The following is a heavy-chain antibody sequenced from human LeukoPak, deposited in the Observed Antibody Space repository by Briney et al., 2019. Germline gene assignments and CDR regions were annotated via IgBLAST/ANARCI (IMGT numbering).Heavy chain of an antibody. V-gene: IGHV3-23*01. CDR1: GFTFSSYA. J-gene: IGHJ5*02. Sequence: GGSQRLSCAASGFTFSSYAMSWVRQAPGKGLEWVSAIGGSGGSTYYADSVKGRFTISRDNSKNTLYLQMNSLRAEDTAVYYCAKALNDIQPNWFDPWGQGTLVTVSS. CDR3: AKALNDIQPNWFDP. CDR2: IGGSGGST. D-gene: IGHD3-9*01.